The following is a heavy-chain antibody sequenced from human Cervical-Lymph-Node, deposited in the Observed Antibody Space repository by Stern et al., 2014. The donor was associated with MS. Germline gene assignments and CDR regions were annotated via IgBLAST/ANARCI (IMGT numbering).Heavy chain of an antibody. V-gene: IGHV5-51*03. Sequence: VQLVQSGAEVKKPRESLRISCEVSGYSFTNNWIGWVRQMPGKGLEWMGIIYPGDSETRYIPSSQGQVPILVDKSNSTAYLQWSSLKASDTAIYYCARRGDGYKGIDYWGQGTLVTVSS. CDR2: IYPGDSET. J-gene: IGHJ4*02. CDR3: ARRGDGYKGIDY. D-gene: IGHD5-24*01. CDR1: GYSFTNNW.